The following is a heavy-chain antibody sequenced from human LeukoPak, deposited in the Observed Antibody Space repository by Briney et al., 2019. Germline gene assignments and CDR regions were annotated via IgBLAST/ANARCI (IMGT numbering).Heavy chain of an antibody. D-gene: IGHD6-19*01. CDR2: ISGSGVTT. CDR3: AKVGGYTTGWSDY. J-gene: IGHJ4*02. Sequence: GGSLRLSCEASGFTFSNYAMTWVRQAPGKGLEWVSTISGSGVTTHHADSVKGRFTISRDNSKNTLYLQMNSLRAEDTALYYCAKVGGYTTGWSDYWGQGTLVTVSS. V-gene: IGHV3-23*01. CDR1: GFTFSNYA.